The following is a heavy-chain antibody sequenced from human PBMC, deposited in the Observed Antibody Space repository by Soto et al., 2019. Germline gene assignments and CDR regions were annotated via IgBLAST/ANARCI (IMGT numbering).Heavy chain of an antibody. V-gene: IGHV3-48*01. D-gene: IGHD6-13*01. CDR2: ISSGSRST. CDR3: ALDEQQVDCFDY. Sequence: EVRLVESGGALVQPGGSLRVSCAASGFTFSSYSMNWVRQAPGKGLEWVSYISSGSRSTYYADSVKGRFTISRDNAKNSVYLQMNSLRAEDTAVYYCALDEQQVDCFDYWGQGTLVTVSS. CDR1: GFTFSSYS. J-gene: IGHJ4*02.